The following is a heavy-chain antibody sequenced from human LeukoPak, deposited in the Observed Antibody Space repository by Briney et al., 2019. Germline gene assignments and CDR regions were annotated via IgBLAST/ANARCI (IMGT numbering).Heavy chain of an antibody. CDR2: INHSGST. J-gene: IGHJ4*02. V-gene: IGHV4-34*01. CDR1: GGSFSCYY. CDR3: ARDSYGDYVESLDY. D-gene: IGHD4-17*01. Sequence: ASETLSLTCSVYGGSFSCYYWSWIRHPPGKGLEWIGEINHSGSTNYNPSLKSRVTIFAENFQNQVFLKLSYLTAADKAVYYCARDSYGDYVESLDYWGQGTLVTVSS.